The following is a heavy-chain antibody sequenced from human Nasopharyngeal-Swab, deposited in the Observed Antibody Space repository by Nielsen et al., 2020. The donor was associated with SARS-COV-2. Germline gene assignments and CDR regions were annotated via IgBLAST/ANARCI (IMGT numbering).Heavy chain of an antibody. Sequence: SCAASGFPFSSYAMHWVRQAPGKGLEWVAVISYDGSNKYYADSVKGRFTISRDNSKNTLYLQMNSLRAEDTAVYYCARDRGSYGFDYWGQGTLVTVSS. D-gene: IGHD1-26*01. V-gene: IGHV3-30-3*01. J-gene: IGHJ4*02. CDR1: GFPFSSYA. CDR2: ISYDGSNK. CDR3: ARDRGSYGFDY.